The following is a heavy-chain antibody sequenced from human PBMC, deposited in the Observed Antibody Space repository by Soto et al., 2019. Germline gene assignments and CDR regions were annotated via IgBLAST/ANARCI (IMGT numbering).Heavy chain of an antibody. V-gene: IGHV4-34*01. CDR3: ARDFIAARPGALGYYYYGMDV. Sequence: PSETLSLTCAVYGGSFSGYYWSWIRQPPGKGLEWIGEINHSGSTNYNPSLKSRVTISVDTSKNQFSLKLSSVTAADTAVYYCARDFIAARPGALGYYYYGMDVWGQGTTVTVSS. CDR2: INHSGST. D-gene: IGHD6-6*01. J-gene: IGHJ6*02. CDR1: GGSFSGYY.